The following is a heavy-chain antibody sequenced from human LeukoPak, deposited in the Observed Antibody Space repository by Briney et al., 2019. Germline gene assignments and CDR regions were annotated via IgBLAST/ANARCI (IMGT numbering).Heavy chain of an antibody. CDR1: GGSFSGYY. CDR2: INHRGST. CDR3: ARGLRGSSTSRVSSKISVHYYGMDV. Sequence: SETLSLTCAVYGGSFSGYYWSWIRQPPGKGLEWIGEINHRGSTNYNPSLKSRATIPVETSKNQFSLKLSSVTAADTAVYYCARGLRGSSTSRVSSKISVHYYGMDVWGKGTTVTVSS. V-gene: IGHV4-34*01. J-gene: IGHJ6*04. D-gene: IGHD2-2*01.